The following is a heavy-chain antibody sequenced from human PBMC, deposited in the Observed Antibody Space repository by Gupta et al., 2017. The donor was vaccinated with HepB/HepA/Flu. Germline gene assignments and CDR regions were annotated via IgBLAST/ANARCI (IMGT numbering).Heavy chain of an antibody. Sequence: EVQLVESGGGLVQPGGSLRLSCAASGFTFSSYEMNWVRQAPGKGLEWVSYISSSGSTIYYADSVKGRFTISRDNAKNSLYLQMNSLRAEDTAVYYCARGGGSYFITSPDAFDIWGQGTMVTVSS. J-gene: IGHJ3*02. CDR3: ARGGGSYFITSPDAFDI. V-gene: IGHV3-48*03. D-gene: IGHD1-26*01. CDR1: GFTFSSYE. CDR2: ISSSGSTI.